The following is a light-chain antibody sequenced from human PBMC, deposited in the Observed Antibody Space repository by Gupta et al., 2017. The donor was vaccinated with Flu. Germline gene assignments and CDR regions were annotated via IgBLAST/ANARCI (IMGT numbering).Light chain of an antibody. V-gene: IGLV2-8*01. CDR2: EAS. J-gene: IGLJ1*01. CDR1: SSDVGGYNY. CDR3: CSYAGSNNFG. Sequence: QSALTQPPSASGSPGQSVTISCSGTSSDVGGYNYVSWYQQHPGKAPKLMIYEASKRPSGVPDRFSGSKSGNTASLTVSGLQAEDEADYYCCSYAGSNNFGFGTGTKGT.